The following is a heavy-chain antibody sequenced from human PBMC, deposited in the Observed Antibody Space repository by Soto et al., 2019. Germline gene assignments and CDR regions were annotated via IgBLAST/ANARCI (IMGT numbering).Heavy chain of an antibody. CDR3: VGEVYYYYGMDV. V-gene: IGHV1-69*13. J-gene: IGHJ6*02. CDR1: GGTFSSYA. Sequence: ASVKVSCKASGGTFSSYAISWVRQAPGQGLEWMGGIIPIFGTANYAQKFQGRVTITADESTSTAYMELSSLRSEDTAVYYCVGEVYYYYGMDVRGQGTTVTVSS. CDR2: IIPIFGTA.